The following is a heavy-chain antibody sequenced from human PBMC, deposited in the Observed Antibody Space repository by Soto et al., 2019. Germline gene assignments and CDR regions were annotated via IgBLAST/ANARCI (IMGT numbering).Heavy chain of an antibody. D-gene: IGHD4-17*01. CDR3: AKDPLTVTPYFDY. V-gene: IGHV3-23*01. CDR1: GFTFSNYA. J-gene: IGHJ4*02. Sequence: GESLKISCAASGFTFSNYAMSWVRQAPGKGLEWVSTISGSGDNTDYVDSVKGRFTISRDNSKNTLYLQMNSLRAEDTAVYYCAKDPLTVTPYFDYWGQGTLVTVSS. CDR2: ISGSGDNT.